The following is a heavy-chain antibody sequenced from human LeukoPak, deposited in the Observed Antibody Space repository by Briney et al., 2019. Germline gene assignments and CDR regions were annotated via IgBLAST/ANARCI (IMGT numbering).Heavy chain of an antibody. V-gene: IGHV4-34*01. CDR2: INHSGST. J-gene: IGHJ5*02. D-gene: IGHD2-15*01. CDR1: GGSLSGYY. CDR3: AGLVAGVWFDP. Sequence: SETLSLTCAVYGGSLSGYYWSWIRQLPGKGLEWIGEINHSGSTYYNPSLKSRVTISVDRSKNQFSLKLSSVTAADTAVYYCAGLVAGVWFDPWGQGTLVTVSS.